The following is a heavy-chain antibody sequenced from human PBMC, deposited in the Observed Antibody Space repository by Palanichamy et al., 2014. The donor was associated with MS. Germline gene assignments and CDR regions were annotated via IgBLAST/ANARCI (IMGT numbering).Heavy chain of an antibody. Sequence: DVQLLESGGGLVQPGGSLRLSCAASGFTFSSYPMSWVRQPPGKGLEWVSIITGSGSTFYADSVKGRFTISRDNSKNTLYLQLNSLRAEDTAVYYCAKVRSYPYDLGDYWGQGTLVTVSS. V-gene: IGHV3-23*01. CDR1: GFTFSSYP. CDR3: AKVRSYPYDLGDY. CDR2: ITGSGST. D-gene: IGHD3-16*01. J-gene: IGHJ4*02.